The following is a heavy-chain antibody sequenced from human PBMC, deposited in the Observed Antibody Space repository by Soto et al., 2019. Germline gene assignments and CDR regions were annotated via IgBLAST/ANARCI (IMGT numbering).Heavy chain of an antibody. Sequence: QITLRESGPALVKPTQTLTLTCTFSGFSLNSRGVGVGWVRQPPGKALEWLAIVYWDDDKRYRPSLRSMLSRRKDTPKNQVVLTLTNTDPVDTATYYCVHRGPVDETGMGFDFWGQGSLVTVSS. CDR3: VHRGPVDETGMGFDF. V-gene: IGHV2-5*02. D-gene: IGHD3-9*01. CDR2: VYWDDDK. J-gene: IGHJ4*02. CDR1: GFSLNSRGVG.